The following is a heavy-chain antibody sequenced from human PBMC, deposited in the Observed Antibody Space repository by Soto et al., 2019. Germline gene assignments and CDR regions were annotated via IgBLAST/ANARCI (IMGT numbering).Heavy chain of an antibody. V-gene: IGHV3-33*01. CDR2: IWYDGSNK. D-gene: IGHD1-26*01. J-gene: IGHJ4*02. CDR1: GFTFSTYG. CDR3: ARAVGPYDY. Sequence: QVQLVESGGGVVQPGRSLRLSCAASGFTFSTYGIHWVRQAPGKGLEWVAVIWYDGSNKYYADSVKGRFTISRDNSKNTLYLLMDSLRAEDTAVYYCARAVGPYDYWGQGTLVTVSS.